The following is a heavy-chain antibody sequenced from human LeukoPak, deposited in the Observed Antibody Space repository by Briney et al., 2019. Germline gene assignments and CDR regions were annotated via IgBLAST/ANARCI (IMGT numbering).Heavy chain of an antibody. D-gene: IGHD2-2*01. CDR3: VKGYCSSASCRVDY. V-gene: IGHV3-9*03. Sequence: GGSLRLSCAASGFTFDDYGMSWVRQAPGKGLGWVSGISWNSGSIGYADSVKGRFTISRDNAKNSLYLQMNSLRAEDMALYYCVKGYCSSASCRVDYWGQGTLVTVSS. CDR1: GFTFDDYG. J-gene: IGHJ4*02. CDR2: ISWNSGSI.